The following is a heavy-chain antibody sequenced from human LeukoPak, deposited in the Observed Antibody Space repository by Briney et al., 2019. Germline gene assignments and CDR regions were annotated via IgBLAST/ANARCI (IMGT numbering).Heavy chain of an antibody. V-gene: IGHV4-31*03. CDR2: IYYSGST. CDR3: ARLLVGFTIFGVVTGPGRNNWFDP. D-gene: IGHD3-3*01. CDR1: GGSISSGGYY. Sequence: SETLSLTCTVSGGSISSGGYYWSWIRQHPGKGLEWIGYIYYSGSTYYNPSLKSRVTISVDTSKNQFSLKLSSVTAADTAVYYCARLLVGFTIFGVVTGPGRNNWFDPWGQGTLVTVSS. J-gene: IGHJ5*02.